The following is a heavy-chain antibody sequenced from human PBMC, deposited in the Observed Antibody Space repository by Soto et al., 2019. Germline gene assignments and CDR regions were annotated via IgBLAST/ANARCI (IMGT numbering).Heavy chain of an antibody. CDR1: GFTFSSYA. CDR3: ASPPAGTSEFDY. D-gene: IGHD6-19*01. CDR2: ISGSGGST. V-gene: IGHV3-23*01. J-gene: IGHJ4*02. Sequence: EVQLLESGGGLVQPGGSLRLSCAASGFTFSSYAMSWVRQAPGKGLEWVSAISGSGGSTYYADSVKGRFTISGDNSKNTLYLQMNSMGAEDTAVYDCASPPAGTSEFDYWSQGTLVTVSS.